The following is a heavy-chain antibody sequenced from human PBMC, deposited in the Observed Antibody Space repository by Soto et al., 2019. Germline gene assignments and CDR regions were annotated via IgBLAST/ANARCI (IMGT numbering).Heavy chain of an antibody. CDR3: AREHHYGSGSPDYGIDV. CDR2: ISHRGSP. Sequence: SETLSLTCTVSGESISSGGYFWSWIRQHPGEGLEWIGYISHRGSPYVNPSLISRAIISLDTSKNQFSLRLTSVTAADTAVYFCAREHHYGSGSPDYGIDVWGQGTTVTVSS. CDR1: GESISSGGYF. J-gene: IGHJ6*02. V-gene: IGHV4-31*03. D-gene: IGHD3-10*01.